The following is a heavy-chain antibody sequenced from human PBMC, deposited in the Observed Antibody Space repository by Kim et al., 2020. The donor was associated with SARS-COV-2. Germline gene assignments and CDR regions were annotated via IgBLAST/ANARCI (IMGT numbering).Heavy chain of an antibody. V-gene: IGHV4-59*08. Sequence: SETLSLTCTVSGGSISSYYWSWIRQPPGKGLEWIGYIYYSGSTNYNPSLKSRVTISVDTSKNQFSLKLSSVTAADTAVYYCARYSSSPTRYFDLWGRGTLVTVSS. CDR2: IYYSGST. D-gene: IGHD6-6*01. CDR3: ARYSSSPTRYFDL. J-gene: IGHJ2*01. CDR1: GGSISSYY.